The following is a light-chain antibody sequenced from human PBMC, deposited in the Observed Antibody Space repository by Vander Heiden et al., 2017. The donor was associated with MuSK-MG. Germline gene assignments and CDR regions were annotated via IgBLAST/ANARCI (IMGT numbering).Light chain of an antibody. Sequence: QSVLTQPPSVSGAPGQRVAISCTGSRSNIRAGYDVPCYQQLAATAPKLLIYGNSNRPSGVPDRFSGSKSGTSASLAITGLQAEDEADYYCQSYDSSLRGIFGGGNKLTVL. CDR2: GNS. J-gene: IGLJ2*01. CDR3: QSYDSSLRGI. V-gene: IGLV1-40*01. CDR1: RSNIRAGYD.